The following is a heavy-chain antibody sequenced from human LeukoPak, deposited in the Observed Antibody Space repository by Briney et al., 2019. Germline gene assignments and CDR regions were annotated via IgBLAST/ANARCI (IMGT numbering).Heavy chain of an antibody. V-gene: IGHV1-69*11. CDR2: IIPFLGTT. Sequence: ASVKVSCKASGGVFTTYAISWVRQAPGQGLEWMGSIIPFLGTTNYAQKFQGRVTITADEPTRTAYMELTYVRSDDTAVYYCTITPSVFLFTHYFEYWGQGTLVPVPS. J-gene: IGHJ4*02. CDR1: GGVFTTYA. CDR3: TITPSVFLFTHYFEY. D-gene: IGHD1-14*01.